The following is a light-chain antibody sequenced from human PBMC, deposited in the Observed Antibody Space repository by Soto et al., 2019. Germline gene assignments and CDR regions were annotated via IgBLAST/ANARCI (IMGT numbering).Light chain of an antibody. Sequence: QPVLTQPPSASASLGASVTLTCTLSSGYSNYKVDWYQQRPGKDPRFVMRVGTGGIVGSKGDGIPDRFSVLGSGLNRYLTIKNIQEEDESDYHCGADHGSGSNFVTVFGGGTKVTVL. J-gene: IGLJ3*02. CDR2: VGTGGIVG. CDR1: SGYSNYK. V-gene: IGLV9-49*01. CDR3: GADHGSGSNFVTV.